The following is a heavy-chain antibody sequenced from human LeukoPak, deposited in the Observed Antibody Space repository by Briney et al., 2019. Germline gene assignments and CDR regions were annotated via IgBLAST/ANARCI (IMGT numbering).Heavy chain of an antibody. CDR2: INPNSGGT. CDR1: GYTFTGYY. Sequence: ASVKVSCKASGYTFTGYYMHWVRQAPGQGLEWMGWINPNSGGTNYAQKFQGRVTMTRDTSISTAYMELSRLRSDDTAVYYCVSSRITMIVVAFDPWGQGTLVTVSS. CDR3: VSSRITMIVVAFDP. D-gene: IGHD3-22*01. J-gene: IGHJ5*02. V-gene: IGHV1-2*02.